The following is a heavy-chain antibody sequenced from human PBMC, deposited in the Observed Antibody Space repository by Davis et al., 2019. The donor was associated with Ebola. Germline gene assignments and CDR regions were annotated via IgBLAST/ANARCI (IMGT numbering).Heavy chain of an antibody. CDR2: FAHSGSS. CDR1: GGSLSGYS. D-gene: IGHD6-13*01. CDR3: ARVIFSGWYYAFDI. Sequence: MPSETLSLTCNVSGGSLSGYSWSWIRQSPGKGLEWIGEFAHSGSSNYNPSLKSRVSILGDTSKNQSSLELTSVTAADTATYYCARVIFSGWYYAFDIWGQGTMVIVSS. J-gene: IGHJ3*02. V-gene: IGHV4-34*01.